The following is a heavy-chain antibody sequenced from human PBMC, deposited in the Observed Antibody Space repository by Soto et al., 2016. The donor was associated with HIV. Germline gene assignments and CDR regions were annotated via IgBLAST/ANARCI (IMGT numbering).Heavy chain of an antibody. V-gene: IGHV4-34*01. CDR1: GGSFSDYS. J-gene: IGHJ5*02. D-gene: IGHD3-10*01. Sequence: QVQLQQWGAGLLKPSETLSLTCAVYGGSFSDYSWSWIRQPPGKGLEWIGEINHSGSTNYNPSLKSRVTISVDTSKNQFSLKLSSVTAADTAVYYCAREGITLVRGVIPQRGWFDPGAREPWSPSPQ. CDR3: AREGITLVRGVIPQRGWFDP. CDR2: INHSGST.